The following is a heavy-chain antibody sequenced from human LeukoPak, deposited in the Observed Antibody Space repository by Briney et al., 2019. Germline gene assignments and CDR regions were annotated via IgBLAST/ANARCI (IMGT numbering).Heavy chain of an antibody. Sequence: ASVKVSCKASGYTFTGYYMHWVRQAPGQGLEYMGWINPNSGGTNYAQKFQGRVTMTRDTSISTAYMELSRLRSDDTAVYYCARGHCSSINCCIAFDIWGQGTMVTVSS. CDR3: ARGHCSSINCCIAFDI. J-gene: IGHJ3*02. D-gene: IGHD2-2*01. CDR2: INPNSGGT. CDR1: GYTFTGYY. V-gene: IGHV1-2*02.